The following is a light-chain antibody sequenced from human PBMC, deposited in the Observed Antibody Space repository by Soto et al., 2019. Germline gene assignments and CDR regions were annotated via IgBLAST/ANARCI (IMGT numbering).Light chain of an antibody. J-gene: IGLJ3*02. V-gene: IGLV2-14*03. Sequence: QSVLTQPASVSGSPGQSITISCTGTSSDVGGYKYVSWYQQYPGKAPKLMIYDVSNRPSGVSNRFSGSKSGNTASLTISGLQAEDEADYYCSSYTSRITVVFGGGTKLTVL. CDR2: DVS. CDR3: SSYTSRITVV. CDR1: SSDVGGYKY.